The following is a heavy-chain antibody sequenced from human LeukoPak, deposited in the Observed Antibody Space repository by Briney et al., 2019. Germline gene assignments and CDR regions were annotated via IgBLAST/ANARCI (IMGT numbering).Heavy chain of an antibody. Sequence: GGSLRLSCAASGFTFISYDMHWVRQAPGKGLEWVAIISYDGNEKYYADSVKGRFTISRDNSKNTLFLQMNSLIAEDTAVYYCTRGYGSFDNWGQGTLVIVSS. CDR3: TRGYGSFDN. D-gene: IGHD3-10*01. J-gene: IGHJ4*02. CDR1: GFTFISYD. CDR2: ISYDGNEK. V-gene: IGHV3-30*03.